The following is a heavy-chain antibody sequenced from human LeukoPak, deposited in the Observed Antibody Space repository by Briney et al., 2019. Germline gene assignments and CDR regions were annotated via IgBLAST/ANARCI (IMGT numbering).Heavy chain of an antibody. CDR3: ARRTYCGGDCYSGNSEYFQH. V-gene: IGHV5-51*01. Sequence: GESLKISCKGSGYSFTSYWIGWVRQMPGKGLEWMGIIYPGDSDTRYGPSFQGQVTISADKSISTAYLQWSSLKASDTAMYYCARRTYCGGDCYSGNSEYFQHWGQGTLVTVSS. D-gene: IGHD2-21*01. CDR1: GYSFTSYW. CDR2: IYPGDSDT. J-gene: IGHJ1*01.